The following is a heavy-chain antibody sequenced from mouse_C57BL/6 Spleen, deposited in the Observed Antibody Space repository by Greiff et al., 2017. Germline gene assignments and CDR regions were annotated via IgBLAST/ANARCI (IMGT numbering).Heavy chain of an antibody. Sequence: VQLQQPGAELVKPGASVKLSCKASGYTFTSYWMHWVKQRPGQGLEWIGMIHPNSGSTNYNEKFKSKATLAVDKSSSTAYMQLSSLTSEDSAVYYGAIDYDGWYFDVWGTGTTVTVSS. V-gene: IGHV1-64*01. J-gene: IGHJ1*03. CDR3: AIDYDGWYFDV. CDR1: GYTFTSYW. CDR2: IHPNSGST. D-gene: IGHD2-4*01.